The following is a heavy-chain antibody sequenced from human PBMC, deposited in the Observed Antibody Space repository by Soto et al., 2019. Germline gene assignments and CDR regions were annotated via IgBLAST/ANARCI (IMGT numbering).Heavy chain of an antibody. V-gene: IGHV3-74*02. CDR2: INSDGSVS. D-gene: IGHD2-15*01. J-gene: IGHJ6*03. CDR3: ARRDCVGRTCYSLAGSFYYYVDV. CDR1: GFTFSNYW. Sequence: EVQLVESGGGLVQPGGSLRLSCAASGFTFSNYWMYWVRQAPGKGLEWVSRINSDGSVSSHADSVKGRLTISRDNVKNPLWLHMDSLRAEDTAVYYCARRDCVGRTCYSLAGSFYYYVDVWGKGNTVTVFS.